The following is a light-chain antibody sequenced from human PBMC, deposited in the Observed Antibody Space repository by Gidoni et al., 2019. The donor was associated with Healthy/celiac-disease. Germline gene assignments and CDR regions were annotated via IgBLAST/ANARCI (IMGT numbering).Light chain of an antibody. CDR1: QSVSSY. CDR2: DAS. CDR3: QQRSNWPT. J-gene: IGKJ4*01. Sequence: EIVFTQSPATLSLSPGERATLSCRASQSVSSYLAWDQQKPGQAPRLLLYDASNRATGIPARFSGSGSGTDFTLTISSLEPEDFAVYYCQQRSNWPTFGGGTKVEIK. V-gene: IGKV3-11*01.